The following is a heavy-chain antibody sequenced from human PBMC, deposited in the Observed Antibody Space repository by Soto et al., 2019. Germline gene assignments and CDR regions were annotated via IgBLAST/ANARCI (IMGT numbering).Heavy chain of an antibody. D-gene: IGHD6-19*01. Sequence: PGGSLRLSCAASGFTLSSYEMNWVRQAPGKGLEWVSYISSSGSTIYYADSVKGRFTISRDNAKNSLYLQMNSLRAEDTAVYYCARFSSGWYYWFDPWGQGTLVTVSS. CDR3: ARFSSGWYYWFDP. J-gene: IGHJ5*02. V-gene: IGHV3-48*03. CDR1: GFTLSSYE. CDR2: ISSSGSTI.